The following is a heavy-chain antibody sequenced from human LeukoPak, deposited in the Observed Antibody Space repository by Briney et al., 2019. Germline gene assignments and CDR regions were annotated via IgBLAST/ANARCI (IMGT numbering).Heavy chain of an antibody. D-gene: IGHD3-10*01. CDR2: ISSSSKYI. CDR1: GFTFDDYG. J-gene: IGHJ4*02. Sequence: GGSLRLSCAASGFTFDDYGMSWVRQAPGKGLEWVSSISSSSKYIYYADSVKGRFTISRDNAKNSLYLQMNSLRAEDTAVYYCAKDIHGFGEYGPFDYWGQGTLVTVSS. V-gene: IGHV3-21*01. CDR3: AKDIHGFGEYGPFDY.